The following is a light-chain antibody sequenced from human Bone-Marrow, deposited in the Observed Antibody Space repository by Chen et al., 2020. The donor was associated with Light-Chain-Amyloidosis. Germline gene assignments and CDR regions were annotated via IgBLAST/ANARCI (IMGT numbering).Light chain of an antibody. CDR3: QSYQGSSQGV. CDR1: SGSIATNY. Sequence: KCILTQRHSVSESPGKTAIISCTRSSGSIATNYVQWYQQRPGSSPTTVIYEDDQRPSGVPARFSGSIDRSSNSASLTISGLKTEVEADYYCQSYQGSSQGVFGGGTKLTVL. V-gene: IGLV6-57*01. CDR2: EDD. J-gene: IGLJ3*02.